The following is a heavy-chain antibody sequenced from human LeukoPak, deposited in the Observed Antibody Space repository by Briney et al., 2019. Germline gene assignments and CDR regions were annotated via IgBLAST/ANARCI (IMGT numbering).Heavy chain of an antibody. D-gene: IGHD6-13*01. CDR2: ISWNSGSI. CDR3: ARGGTAAGHRDYFDY. Sequence: QPGGSLRLSCAASGFTFDDYAMHWVRQAPGKGLEWVSGISWNSGSIGYADSVKGRFTISRDNAKNSLYLQMNSLRAEDTAVYYCARGGTAAGHRDYFDYWGQGTLVTVSS. CDR1: GFTFDDYA. J-gene: IGHJ4*02. V-gene: IGHV3-9*01.